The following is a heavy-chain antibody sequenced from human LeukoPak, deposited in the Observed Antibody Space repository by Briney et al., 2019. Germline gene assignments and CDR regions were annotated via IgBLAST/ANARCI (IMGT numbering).Heavy chain of an antibody. CDR1: GVTFSSYS. Sequence: PGGSLRLSCAASGVTFSSYSMNWVRQAPGKGLEWVASISSSSSYIYYADSVKGRFTISRDNAKNSLYLQINSLRAEDTAVYYCASNSGSYGVDAFDIWGQGPMVTASS. J-gene: IGHJ3*02. CDR2: ISSSSSYI. D-gene: IGHD1-26*01. CDR3: ASNSGSYGVDAFDI. V-gene: IGHV3-21*01.